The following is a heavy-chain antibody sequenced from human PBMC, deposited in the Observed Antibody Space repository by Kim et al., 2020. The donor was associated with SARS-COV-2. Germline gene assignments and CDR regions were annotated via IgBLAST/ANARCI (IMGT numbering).Heavy chain of an antibody. J-gene: IGHJ4*02. CDR3: ARPGSGVYYFDY. D-gene: IGHD3-10*01. CDR2: IYYSGST. Sequence: SETLSLTCTVSGGSISSSSYYWGWIRQPPGKGLEWIGSIYYSGSTYYNPSLKSRVTISVDTSKNQFSLKLSSVTAADTAVYYCARPGSGVYYFDYWGQGT. CDR1: GGSISSSSYY. V-gene: IGHV4-39*01.